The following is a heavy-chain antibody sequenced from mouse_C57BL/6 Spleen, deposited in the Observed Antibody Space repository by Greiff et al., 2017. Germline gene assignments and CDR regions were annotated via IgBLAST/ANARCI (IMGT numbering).Heavy chain of an antibody. J-gene: IGHJ3*01. V-gene: IGHV1-26*01. CDR2: INPNNGGT. CDR1: GYTFTDYY. CDR3: ARSTWGAFAY. Sequence: VQLKQSGPELVKPGASVKISCKASGYTFTDYYMNWVKQSHGKSLEWIGDINPNNGGTSYNQKFKGKATLTVDKSSSTAYMELRSLTSEDSAVYYCARSTWGAFAYWGQGTLVTVSA. D-gene: IGHD4-1*01.